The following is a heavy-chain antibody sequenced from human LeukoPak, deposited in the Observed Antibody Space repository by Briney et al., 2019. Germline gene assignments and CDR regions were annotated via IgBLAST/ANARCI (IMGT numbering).Heavy chain of an antibody. CDR1: GFTFSIYG. CDR3: ARDKGKGAYFDY. CDR2: ILLDGNNK. V-gene: IGHV3-33*05. D-gene: IGHD3-10*01. J-gene: IGHJ4*02. Sequence: GGSLRLSCAASGFTFSIYGMHWVRQAPGKGLEWLAHILLDGNNKYIGDSMKGRFTISRDNSKNTLYLQMNSLRAEDTAVYYCARDKGKGAYFDYWGLGTLVTVSS.